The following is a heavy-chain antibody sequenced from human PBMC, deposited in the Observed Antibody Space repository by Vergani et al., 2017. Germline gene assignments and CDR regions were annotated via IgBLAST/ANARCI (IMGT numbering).Heavy chain of an antibody. V-gene: IGHV3-23*01. CDR2: VSGSSATP. CDR3: TKGSRGYTGYFFDY. D-gene: IGHD5-12*01. CDR1: GFSFPGYA. Sequence: EVQLLESGGNLVQPGGSLRLSCEASGFSFPGYAMSWVRQAPGKGLEWVSSVSGSSATPYYADSVKGRFIISRDNSKNTLHLQMNSLRADDTAVYYCTKGSRGYTGYFFDYWGQGTLATVS. J-gene: IGHJ4*02.